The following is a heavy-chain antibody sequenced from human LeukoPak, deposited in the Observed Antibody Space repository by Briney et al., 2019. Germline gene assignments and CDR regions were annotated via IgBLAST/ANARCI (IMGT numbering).Heavy chain of an antibody. D-gene: IGHD3-16*01. CDR1: GGSISSYY. CDR2: IYTSGST. V-gene: IGHV4-4*07. J-gene: IGHJ4*02. CDR3: ARDRGYYVWGRYYFDY. Sequence: SETLSLTCTVSGGSISSYYWSWIRQPAGKGLEWIGRIYTSGSTNYNPSLKSRVTMSVDTSKNQFSLKLSSVTAADTAVYYCARDRGYYVWGRYYFDYWGQGTLVTVSS.